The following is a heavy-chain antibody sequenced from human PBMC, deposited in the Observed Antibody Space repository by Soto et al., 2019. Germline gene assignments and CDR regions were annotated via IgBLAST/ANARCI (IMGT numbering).Heavy chain of an antibody. Sequence: GGSLRLSCAASGFAFSSYWMHWVRQAPGKGLVWVSRINSDGSSTSYADSVKGRFTISRDNAKNTLYLQMNSLRAEDTAVYYCASGPNYDYVWGSYRYTGWDWFDPWGQGTLVTVSS. V-gene: IGHV3-74*01. J-gene: IGHJ5*02. CDR3: ASGPNYDYVWGSYRYTGWDWFDP. CDR2: INSDGSST. CDR1: GFAFSSYW. D-gene: IGHD3-16*02.